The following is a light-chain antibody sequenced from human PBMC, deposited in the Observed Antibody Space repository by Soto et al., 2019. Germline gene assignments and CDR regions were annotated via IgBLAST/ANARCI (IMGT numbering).Light chain of an antibody. CDR3: QQYTGWPIT. V-gene: IGKV3-15*01. CDR1: QSINSN. J-gene: IGKJ5*01. CDR2: AAS. Sequence: EVLMTQSPATLSVSPGDRATLSCRASQSINSNLAWYQQQPGQAPRLLIYAASTRATAVPDRIGGSGSGTDFTLTIASLASGDFAVYFCQQYTGWPITFGQGTRLDIK.